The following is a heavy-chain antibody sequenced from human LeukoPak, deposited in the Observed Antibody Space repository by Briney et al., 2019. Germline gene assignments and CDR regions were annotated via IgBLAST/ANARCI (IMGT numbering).Heavy chain of an antibody. CDR2: IYSGGST. J-gene: IGHJ4*02. V-gene: IGHV3-66*04. D-gene: IGHD2-21*01. Sequence: GGSLRLSCAASGFTVSSNYMSWVRQAPGKGLEWVSVIYSGGSTYYADSVKGRFTLSRDNSKNMLSLQMNSLRAEDTAVYYCAKPNSTPAGYWGQGTLVTVSS. CDR3: AKPNSTPAGY. CDR1: GFTVSSNY.